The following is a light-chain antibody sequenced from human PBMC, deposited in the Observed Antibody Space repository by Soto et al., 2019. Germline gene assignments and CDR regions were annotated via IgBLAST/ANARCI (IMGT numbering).Light chain of an antibody. CDR2: DAS. Sequence: AIQLTQSPSSLSASVGDRVTITCRASQGISSSLAWYQQKPGKPPKLLIYDASSLQSGVPSRFSVSRSGTDFTLAISSLQPEDFATYYCQQLNSYTVTFGQGTRLEI. CDR1: QGISSS. J-gene: IGKJ5*01. V-gene: IGKV1-13*02. CDR3: QQLNSYTVT.